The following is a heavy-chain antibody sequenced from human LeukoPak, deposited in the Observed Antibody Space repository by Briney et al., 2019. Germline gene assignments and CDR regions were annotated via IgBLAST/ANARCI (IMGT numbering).Heavy chain of an antibody. Sequence: SETLSLTCSVSGGSTSDYYWSWIRQSPGKGLEWIGYIYSSGRTMYNASLKTRVTISLDTSRNQFSLRLKSVTAADTAVFYCARHFSSVDWYFDLWGRGTLVTVSS. CDR3: ARHFSSVDWYFDL. CDR2: IYSSGRT. J-gene: IGHJ2*01. V-gene: IGHV4-59*08. D-gene: IGHD4-23*01. CDR1: GGSTSDYY.